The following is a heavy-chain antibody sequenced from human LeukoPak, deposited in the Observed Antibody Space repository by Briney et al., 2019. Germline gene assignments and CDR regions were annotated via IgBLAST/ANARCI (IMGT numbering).Heavy chain of an antibody. J-gene: IGHJ3*02. CDR1: GGSISSYY. V-gene: IGHV4-59*08. CDR2: IYNSGST. Sequence: PSETLSLTCTVSGGSISSYYWSWIRQPPGKGLECIGYIYNSGSTNYNPSLKSRISISVDTSKNQFSLKLSSVTAADTAVYYCARSAIDAFDIWGQGTMVTVSS. CDR3: ARSAIDAFDI. D-gene: IGHD6-25*01.